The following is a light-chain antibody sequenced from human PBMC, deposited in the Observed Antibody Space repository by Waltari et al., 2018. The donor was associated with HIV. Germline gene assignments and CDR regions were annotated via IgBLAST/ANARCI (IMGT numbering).Light chain of an antibody. V-gene: IGKV1-39*01. CDR1: ESINKY. CDR2: AAS. J-gene: IGKJ1*01. CDR3: QQTYSTPWT. Sequence: DIQMTQSPSSLSASIVDRVTITCRASESINKYLNWYQHKPGKAPILLIYAASSLQSGVPSRFSGSGSGTDFTLTINSLQPEDFATYSCQQTYSTPWTFGQGTKVEI.